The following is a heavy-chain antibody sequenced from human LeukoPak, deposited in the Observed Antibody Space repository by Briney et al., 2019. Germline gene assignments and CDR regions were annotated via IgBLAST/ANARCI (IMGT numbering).Heavy chain of an antibody. CDR3: ARVPRELGAY. CDR1: GSTFTSYD. CDR2: MNPNSGNT. Sequence: ASVKVSCKASGSTFTSYDINWVRQATGQGLEWMGFMNPNSGNTVYAQKFQGRVTMTRDTSISTAYMELSSLRSDDTALYYCARVPRELGAYWGQGTLVTVSS. J-gene: IGHJ4*02. V-gene: IGHV1-8*01. D-gene: IGHD3-16*01.